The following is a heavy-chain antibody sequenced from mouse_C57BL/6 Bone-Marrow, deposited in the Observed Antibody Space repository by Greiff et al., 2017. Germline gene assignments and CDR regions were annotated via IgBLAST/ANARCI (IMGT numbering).Heavy chain of an antibody. Sequence: QVQLKESGAELVKPGASVKISCKASGYAFSSYWMNWVKQRPGKGLEWIGQIYPGDGDTNYNGKFKGKATLTADKSSSTAYMQLSSLTSEDSAVYFCARVPYSGWAYWGQGTLVTVSA. CDR1: GYAFSSYW. J-gene: IGHJ3*01. CDR2: IYPGDGDT. V-gene: IGHV1-80*01. CDR3: ARVPYSGWAY. D-gene: IGHD3-2*02.